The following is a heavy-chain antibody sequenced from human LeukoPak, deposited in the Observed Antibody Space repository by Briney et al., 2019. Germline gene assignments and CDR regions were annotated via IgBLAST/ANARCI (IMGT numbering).Heavy chain of an antibody. V-gene: IGHV1-3*01. Sequence: SVKVSCKASGYTFNGYDIHWVRQAPGQRPEWMGGINGGSGRTKYLQKLQGRVTITRDTSANTAFMELSSLRSEDTAVYYCARESGRYQDFFENWGQGTLVTVSS. D-gene: IGHD1-26*01. CDR3: ARESGRYQDFFEN. CDR2: INGGSGRT. J-gene: IGHJ4*02. CDR1: GYTFNGYD.